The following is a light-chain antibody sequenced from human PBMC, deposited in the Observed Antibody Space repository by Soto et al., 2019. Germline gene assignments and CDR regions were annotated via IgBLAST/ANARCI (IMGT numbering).Light chain of an antibody. Sequence: EIVLTQSPATLSLSPGDRASLSCGASQSVPNNYLAWYQQKPGLAPRLLIYDASYRANGIPDRFSGSGSGTDFTLIISRLEPEDFVVYYCQQYGSSSWTFGQGTKVEIK. CDR3: QQYGSSSWT. V-gene: IGKV3D-20*01. CDR2: DAS. CDR1: QSVPNNY. J-gene: IGKJ1*01.